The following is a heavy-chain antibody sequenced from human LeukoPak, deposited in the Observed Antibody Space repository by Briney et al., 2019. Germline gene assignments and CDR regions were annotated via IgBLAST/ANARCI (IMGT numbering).Heavy chain of an antibody. V-gene: IGHV3-21*01. CDR2: ISSSSSYI. CDR3: ARGLDYSNYPNWFNP. CDR1: GFTFSSYS. J-gene: IGHJ5*02. D-gene: IGHD4-11*01. Sequence: GGSLRLSCAASGFTFSSYSMNWVRQAPGKGLEWVSSISSSSSYIYYADSVKGRFTISRDNAKNSLYLQMNSLRAEDTAVYYCARGLDYSNYPNWFNPWGQGTLVTVSS.